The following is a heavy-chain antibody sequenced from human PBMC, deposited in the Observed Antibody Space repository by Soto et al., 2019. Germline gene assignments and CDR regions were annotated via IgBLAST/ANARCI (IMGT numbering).Heavy chain of an antibody. J-gene: IGHJ6*02. CDR1: GYTFTSYD. V-gene: IGHV1-8*01. CDR3: ARGLDYGSGSYYGMDV. Sequence: GASVKVSCKASGYTFTSYDINWVRQATGQGLEWMGWMNPNSGNTGYAQKFRGRVTMTRNTSISTAYMELSSLRSEDTAVYYCARGLDYGSGSYYGMDVWGQGTTVTVSS. D-gene: IGHD3-10*01. CDR2: MNPNSGNT.